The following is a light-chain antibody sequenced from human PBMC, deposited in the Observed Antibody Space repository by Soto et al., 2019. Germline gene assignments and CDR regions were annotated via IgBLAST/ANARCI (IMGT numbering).Light chain of an antibody. CDR3: QQSYSTPYS. J-gene: IGKJ2*01. V-gene: IGKV1-39*01. CDR1: QTISTY. CDR2: AAS. Sequence: DIQMTQSPSSLSASVGDRVTITCRAGQTISTYLNWYQQRPGKAPKLLIYAASNLQGGVPSGFSASGSGTDFTLTISCLQPEDFATYYCQQSYSTPYSFGQGTELEIK.